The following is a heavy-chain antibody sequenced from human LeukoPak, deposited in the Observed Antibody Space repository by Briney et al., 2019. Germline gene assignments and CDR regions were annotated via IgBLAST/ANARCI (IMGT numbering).Heavy chain of an antibody. CDR2: IKSKTDGGTT. CDR1: GFTFSNAW. J-gene: IGHJ4*02. D-gene: IGHD3-10*01. Sequence: SGGSLRLSCAASGFTFSNAWMSWVRQAPGKGLEWVGCIKSKTDGGTTDYAAPVKGRFTISRDDSKNTLYLQMNSLKTEDTAVYYCTTDPGSRYWGQGTLVTVSS. V-gene: IGHV3-15*01. CDR3: TTDPGSRY.